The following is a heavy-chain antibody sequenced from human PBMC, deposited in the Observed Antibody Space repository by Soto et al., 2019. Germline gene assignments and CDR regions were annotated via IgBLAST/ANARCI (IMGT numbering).Heavy chain of an antibody. V-gene: IGHV3-30-3*01. Sequence: GGSLRLSCAASGFTFSSYAMHWVRQAPGKGLEWVAVISYDGSNKYYADSVKGRFTISRDNSKNTLYLQMNSLRSDDTAVYYCARDYYDSSGSLDYWGQGTLVTVSS. J-gene: IGHJ4*02. D-gene: IGHD3-22*01. CDR3: ARDYYDSSGSLDY. CDR2: ISYDGSNK. CDR1: GFTFSSYA.